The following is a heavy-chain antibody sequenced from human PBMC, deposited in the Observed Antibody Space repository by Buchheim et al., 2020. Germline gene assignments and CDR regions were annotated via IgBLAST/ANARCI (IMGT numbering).Heavy chain of an antibody. CDR2: IKSDGSVE. D-gene: IGHD3-3*01. V-gene: IGHV3-7*01. CDR3: AKDRPYYDFWSGSHNWFDP. CDR1: GFTFSDYW. Sequence: EVQLVESGGGLVQPGGSLRLSCAASGFTFSDYWMTWVRQAPGKGLEWVANIKSDGSVENYVDSVKGRFTISRDNTKNLVYLQMNSLRAEDTAVYYCAKDRPYYDFWSGSHNWFDPWGQGTL. J-gene: IGHJ5*02.